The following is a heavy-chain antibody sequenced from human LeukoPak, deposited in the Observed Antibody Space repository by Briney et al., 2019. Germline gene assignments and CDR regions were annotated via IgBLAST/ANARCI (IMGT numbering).Heavy chain of an antibody. CDR2: ISGHGGDT. J-gene: IGHJ5*02. CDR1: GFTFSNFA. Sequence: PGGSLRLSCAASGFTFSNFAMAWVRQAPGKGLEWVSGISGHGGDTYYTDSVKGRFTISRDNAKNTLYLQMNSLRAEDTAVYYCTHLGWFDPWGQGTLVTVSS. V-gene: IGHV3-23*01. CDR3: THLGWFDP.